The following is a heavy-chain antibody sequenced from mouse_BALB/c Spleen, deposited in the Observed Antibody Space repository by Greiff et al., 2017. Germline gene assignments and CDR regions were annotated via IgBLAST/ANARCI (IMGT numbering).Heavy chain of an antibody. Sequence: EVQLQESGGGLVQPGGSLRLSCATSGFTFTDYYMSWVRQPPGKALEWLGFIRNKANGYTTEYSASVKGRFTISRDNSQSILYLQMNTLRAEDSATYYCARERGYFDYWGQGTTLTVSS. CDR1: GFTFTDYY. V-gene: IGHV7-3*02. CDR3: ARERGYFDY. CDR2: IRNKANGYTT. J-gene: IGHJ2*01.